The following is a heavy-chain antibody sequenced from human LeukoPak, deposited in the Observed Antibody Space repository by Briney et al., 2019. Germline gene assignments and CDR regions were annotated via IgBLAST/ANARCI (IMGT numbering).Heavy chain of an antibody. V-gene: IGHV3-48*04. D-gene: IGHD1-26*01. J-gene: IGHJ4*02. CDR1: GFTFISYW. Sequence: GGGPGPSLAPPGFTFISYWMGWVRPGPREGGGWVSYISSSGSTIYYADSVKGRFTISRDNAKNSLYLQMNSLRAEDTAVYYCARDLGGSYDYWGQGTLVTVSS. CDR3: ARDLGGSYDY. CDR2: ISSSGSTI.